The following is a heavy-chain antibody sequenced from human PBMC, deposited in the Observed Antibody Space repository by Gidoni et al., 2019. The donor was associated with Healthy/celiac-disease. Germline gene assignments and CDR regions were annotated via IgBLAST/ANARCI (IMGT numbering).Heavy chain of an antibody. CDR2: ISGSGGST. J-gene: IGHJ4*02. CDR1: GFTFSRYA. Sequence: EVQLLESGGGLVQPGGSLRLSCAASGFTFSRYAMRWVRQAPGKGLEWVSAISGSGGSTYYADSVKGRFTISRDNSKNTLYLQMNSLRAEDTAVYYCAKPRGQSVAAPGAIDYWGQGTLVTVSS. CDR3: AKPRGQSVAAPGAIDY. D-gene: IGHD1-26*01. V-gene: IGHV3-23*01.